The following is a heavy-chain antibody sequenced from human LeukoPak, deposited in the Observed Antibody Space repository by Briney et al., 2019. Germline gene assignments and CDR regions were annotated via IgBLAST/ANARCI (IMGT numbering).Heavy chain of an antibody. D-gene: IGHD7-27*01. Sequence: ASVKVSCKASGYTFTTYDINWVRQATGQGLEWTGWMNPNSGNTGYAQKFQGRVTMTRSTSISTAYMELSSLRSEDTAVYYCARVLAGGAFDIWGQGTMVTVSS. V-gene: IGHV1-8*01. CDR1: GYTFTTYD. CDR2: MNPNSGNT. J-gene: IGHJ3*02. CDR3: ARVLAGGAFDI.